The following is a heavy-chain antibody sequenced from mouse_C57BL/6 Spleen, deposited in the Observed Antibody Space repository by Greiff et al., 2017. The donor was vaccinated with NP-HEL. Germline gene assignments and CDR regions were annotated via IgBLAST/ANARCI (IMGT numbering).Heavy chain of an antibody. V-gene: IGHV1-55*01. Sequence: QVQLQQPGAELVKPGASVKMSCKASGYTFTSYWITWVKQRPGQGLEWIGDIYPGSGSTNYNEKFKSKATLTVATSSSTAYMQLSSLTSEDSAVYYCARKADDPYYYAMDYWGQGTSVTVSS. CDR3: ARKADDPYYYAMDY. J-gene: IGHJ4*01. CDR1: GYTFTSYW. CDR2: IYPGSGST. D-gene: IGHD2-3*01.